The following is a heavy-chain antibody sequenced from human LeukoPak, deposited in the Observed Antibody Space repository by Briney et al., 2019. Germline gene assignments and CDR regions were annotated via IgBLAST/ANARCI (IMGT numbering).Heavy chain of an antibody. CDR2: IDPSDSYT. J-gene: IGHJ4*02. Sequence: GASLKISCKGSGYSFTNYWISWVRQMPGKGLEWMGRIDPSDSYTNYSPSFQGHVTISADKSISTAYLQWSSLKASDTAMYYCARLDTGGFYFQYWGQGTLVTVSS. D-gene: IGHD2-8*02. CDR1: GYSFTNYW. V-gene: IGHV5-10-1*01. CDR3: ARLDTGGFYFQY.